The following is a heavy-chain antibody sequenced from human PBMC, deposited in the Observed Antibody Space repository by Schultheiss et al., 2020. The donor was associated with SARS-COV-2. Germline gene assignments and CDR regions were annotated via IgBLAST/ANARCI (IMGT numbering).Heavy chain of an antibody. CDR3: ARDLNWIVFDY. CDR1: GFTFNTYL. V-gene: IGHV3-33*08. J-gene: IGHJ4*02. Sequence: GGSLRLSCVVSGFTFNTYLFHWVRQAPGKGLEWVATIWTNGNVEKYADSVRGRFTISRDDSKNTVYLQMNSLRVEDTAVYYCARDLNWIVFDYWGQGSLVTVSS. CDR2: IWTNGNVE. D-gene: IGHD1-20*01.